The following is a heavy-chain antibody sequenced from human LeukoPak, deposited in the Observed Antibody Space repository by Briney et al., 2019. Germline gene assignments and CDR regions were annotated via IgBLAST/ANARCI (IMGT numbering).Heavy chain of an antibody. D-gene: IGHD2-21*01. Sequence: GGSLRLSXAASGFTFSSYSMNWVRQAPGKGLEWVSSISSSSSYIYYADSVKGRFTISRDNAKNSLYLQMNSLRAEDTAVYYCARDESDGYYYYMDVWGKGTTVTVSS. CDR2: ISSSSSYI. CDR3: ARDESDGYYYYMDV. CDR1: GFTFSSYS. J-gene: IGHJ6*03. V-gene: IGHV3-21*01.